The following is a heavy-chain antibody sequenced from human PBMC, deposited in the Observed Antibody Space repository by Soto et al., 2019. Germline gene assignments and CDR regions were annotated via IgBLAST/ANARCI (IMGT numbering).Heavy chain of an antibody. V-gene: IGHV1-46*01. Sequence: GASVKVSCKASGYTFISFYVHWVRQAPGQGLEWMGVINPNGGSTAYPQKFQGRVTMTRDTSTSTVYMELSSLRSEDTAVYYCARLATVTPPYYFDYWGQGTLVTVSS. CDR3: ARLATVTPPYYFDY. D-gene: IGHD4-17*01. CDR1: GYTFISFY. CDR2: INPNGGST. J-gene: IGHJ4*02.